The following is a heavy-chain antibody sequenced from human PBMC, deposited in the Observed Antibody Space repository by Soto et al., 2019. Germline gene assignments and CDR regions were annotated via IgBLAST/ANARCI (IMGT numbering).Heavy chain of an antibody. CDR3: AREDFGVFSVAYFDY. V-gene: IGHV3-74*01. J-gene: IGHJ4*02. CDR2: INTDGSST. D-gene: IGHD3-3*01. CDR1: GFSFSSKW. Sequence: EVQLVESGGGLVQPGGSLRLSCAASGFSFSSKWMHWVRHAPGKGLVWVSRINTDGSSTSHADFVEGRFTISRDNAKNTLYLQMNSLRTEDTAVYYCAREDFGVFSVAYFDYWGQGTLVTVSS.